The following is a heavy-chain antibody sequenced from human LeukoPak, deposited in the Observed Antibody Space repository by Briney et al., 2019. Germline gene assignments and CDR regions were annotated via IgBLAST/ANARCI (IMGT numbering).Heavy chain of an antibody. V-gene: IGHV3-53*01. CDR1: EFSVSNNY. D-gene: IGHD1-26*01. CDR3: ARVRSGSYYRSAFDY. CDR2: IYSGGTT. J-gene: IGHJ4*02. Sequence: GGSLRLSCAASEFSVSNNYMSWVRQAPGRGLEWVSVIYSGGTTYYADSVKGRFTISRDNSKDTLYLQMNSLRAEDTAVYYCARVRSGSYYRSAFDYWGQGTLVTVSS.